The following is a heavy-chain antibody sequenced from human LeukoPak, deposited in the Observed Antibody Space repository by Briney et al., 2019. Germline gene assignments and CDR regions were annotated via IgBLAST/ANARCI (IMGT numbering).Heavy chain of an antibody. CDR1: GYTFTGYY. D-gene: IGHD2-2*01. V-gene: IGHV1-2*02. CDR3: ARDRVVVPAGPIGYYYHYMDV. CDR2: INPNSGGT. Sequence: ASVKVSCKASGYTFTGYYMHWVRQAPGQGLEWMGWINPNSGGTNYAQKFQGRVTMTRDTSISTAYMELSRLRSDDTAVYYCARDRVVVPAGPIGYYYHYMDVWGKGTTVTVSS. J-gene: IGHJ6*03.